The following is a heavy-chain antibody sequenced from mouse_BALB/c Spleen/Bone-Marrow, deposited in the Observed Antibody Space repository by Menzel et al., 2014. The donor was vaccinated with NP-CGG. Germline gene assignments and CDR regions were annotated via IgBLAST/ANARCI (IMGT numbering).Heavy chain of an antibody. CDR2: ISTYSGNT. CDR1: GYTFTDYA. CDR3: ARSYYGSSFPMDY. V-gene: IGHV1-67*01. Sequence: QVHVKQSGPELVRPGVSVKISCKGSGYTFTDYAMHWVKQSHAKSLEWIGVISTYSGNTNYNQKFKGKATMTVDKSSSTAYMELARLTSEDSAIYYCARSYYGSSFPMDYWGQGTSVIVSS. D-gene: IGHD1-1*01. J-gene: IGHJ4*01.